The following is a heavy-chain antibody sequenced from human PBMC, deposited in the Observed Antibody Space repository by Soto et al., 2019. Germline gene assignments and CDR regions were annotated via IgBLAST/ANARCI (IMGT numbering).Heavy chain of an antibody. D-gene: IGHD2-15*01. J-gene: IGHJ4*02. V-gene: IGHV1-18*01. Sequence: GASVKVSCKASGYTFTSYGISWVRRAPGQGLEWMGWISAYNGNTNYAQKLQGRVTMTTDTSTSTAYMELRSLRSDDTAVYYCARDFAYCSGGSCSHFAYWGKGTLVPVSS. CDR3: ARDFAYCSGGSCSHFAY. CDR1: GYTFTSYG. CDR2: ISAYNGNT.